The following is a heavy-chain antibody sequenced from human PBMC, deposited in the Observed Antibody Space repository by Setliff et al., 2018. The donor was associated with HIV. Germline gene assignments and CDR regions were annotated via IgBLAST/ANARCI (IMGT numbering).Heavy chain of an antibody. CDR3: ARTSTTTGTTLNWFDP. V-gene: IGHV3-48*01. Sequence: GGSLRLSCAASGFIFSTYSMNWVRQAPGKGLEWVSYISSSSSTYYADSVKGRFTISRDNAKNSLYLQMNSLRVEDTAVYYCARTSTTTGTTLNWFDPWGQGTLVTVSS. CDR1: GFIFSTYS. CDR2: ISSSSST. J-gene: IGHJ5*02. D-gene: IGHD1-1*01.